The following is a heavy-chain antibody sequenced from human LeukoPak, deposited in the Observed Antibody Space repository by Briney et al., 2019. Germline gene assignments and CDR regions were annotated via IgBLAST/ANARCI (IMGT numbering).Heavy chain of an antibody. Sequence: GGSLRLSCAASGFTFTSYTMHWVRQPPGQGLEWVAATSYDGGNRYYADYVKGRFTISRDNSNNTLYLQMNSLRAEDTAVYYCARDPAGYSYGYLDYWGQGTLVTVSS. CDR2: TSYDGGNR. V-gene: IGHV3-30*01. CDR3: ARDPAGYSYGYLDY. CDR1: GFTFTSYT. D-gene: IGHD5-18*01. J-gene: IGHJ4*02.